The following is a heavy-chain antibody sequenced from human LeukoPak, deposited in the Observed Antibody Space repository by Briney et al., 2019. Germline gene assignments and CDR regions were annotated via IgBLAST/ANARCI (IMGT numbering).Heavy chain of an antibody. J-gene: IGHJ4*02. CDR1: GFTFSSYD. Sequence: GGSLRLSCAASGFTFSSYDMHWVRQATGKGLEWVSAIGTAGDTYYPGSVKGRFTISRDNSKNTLYLQMNSLRADDTAVYFCAKSLYIAMNRGVCYFDYWGQGTRVTVSS. CDR2: IGTAGDT. CDR3: AKSLYIAMNRGVCYFDY. D-gene: IGHD3-10*01. V-gene: IGHV3-13*01.